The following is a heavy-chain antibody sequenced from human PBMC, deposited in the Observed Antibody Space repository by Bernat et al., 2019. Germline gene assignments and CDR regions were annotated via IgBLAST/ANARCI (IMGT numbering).Heavy chain of an antibody. CDR3: TTGRYSGSYYHGDVPFDY. V-gene: IGHV3-15*01. Sequence: EVQLVESGGGLVKPGGSLRLSCAASGFTFSNAWMSWVRQAPGKGLEWVGRIKSKTDGGTTDYAAPVKGRFTISRDDSKNTLYLQMNSLKTEDTAVYYCTTGRYSGSYYHGDVPFDYWGQGTLVTVSS. CDR2: IKSKTDGGTT. J-gene: IGHJ4*02. D-gene: IGHD1-26*01. CDR1: GFTFSNAW.